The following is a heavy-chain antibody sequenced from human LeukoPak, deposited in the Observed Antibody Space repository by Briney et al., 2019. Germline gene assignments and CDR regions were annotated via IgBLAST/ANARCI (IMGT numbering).Heavy chain of an antibody. Sequence: GGSLRLSCAASGFTFSSYWMSWVRQAPGKGLEWVASIKEDGSEKYYVDSVKGRFAISRDNAKNSLYLQMNSLRAEDTAVYYCARETSDITIFGVVGDYYYYMDVWGKGTTVTVSS. CDR2: IKEDGSEK. CDR1: GFTFSSYW. CDR3: ARETSDITIFGVVGDYYYYMDV. V-gene: IGHV3-7*01. D-gene: IGHD3-3*01. J-gene: IGHJ6*03.